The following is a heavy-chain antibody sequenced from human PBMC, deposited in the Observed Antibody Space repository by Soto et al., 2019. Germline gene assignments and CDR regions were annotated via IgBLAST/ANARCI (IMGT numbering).Heavy chain of an antibody. V-gene: IGHV3-21*01. Sequence: GGSLRLSCAASGFTFSIYSMNLVRQSPGKGLEWVSSISISSSYIYYADSVKGRFTISRDNAKNSLYLQMNSLRAEDTAVYYCARHATMIVVVTPYYLDYWGQGARVTVS. CDR1: GFTFSIYS. CDR3: ARHATMIVVVTPYYLDY. J-gene: IGHJ4*02. D-gene: IGHD3-22*01. CDR2: ISISSSYI.